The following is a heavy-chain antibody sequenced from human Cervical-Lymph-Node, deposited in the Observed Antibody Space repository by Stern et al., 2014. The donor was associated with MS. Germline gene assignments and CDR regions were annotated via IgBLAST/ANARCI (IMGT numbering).Heavy chain of an antibody. V-gene: IGHV4-4*07. Sequence: QVQLQESGPGLVKPSETLSLTCTVSGGFIKSYYWSWVRQSAGKGLEWIGRFHFSGNSTYNPSLKSRVTMSVDTSKSQFSLKLPSVTAADSAVYYCARDGGFCTNRVCPKYYHSGMDVWGQGTTVTVSS. J-gene: IGHJ6*02. CDR2: FHFSGNS. CDR3: ARDGGFCTNRVCPKYYHSGMDV. CDR1: GGFIKSYY. D-gene: IGHD2-8*01.